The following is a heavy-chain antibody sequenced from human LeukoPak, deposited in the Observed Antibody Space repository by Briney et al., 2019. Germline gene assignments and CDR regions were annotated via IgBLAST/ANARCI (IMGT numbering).Heavy chain of an antibody. V-gene: IGHV1-69*04. CDR3: ARDHRVLAVTYNWFDP. Sequence: ASVKVSCKASGGTFSIYAISWVGQAPGQGLEWMGRIIPILGIANYAQKFQGRVTITADKSTSTAYMELSSLRSEDTAVYYCARDHRVLAVTYNWFDPWGQGTLVTVSS. CDR1: GGTFSIYA. D-gene: IGHD4-17*01. CDR2: IIPILGIA. J-gene: IGHJ5*02.